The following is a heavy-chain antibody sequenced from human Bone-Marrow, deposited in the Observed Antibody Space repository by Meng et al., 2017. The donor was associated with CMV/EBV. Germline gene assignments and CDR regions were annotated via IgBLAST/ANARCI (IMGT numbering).Heavy chain of an antibody. D-gene: IGHD3-3*01. V-gene: IGHV4-59*01. CDR2: IYYSGST. Sequence: SETLSLTCTVSGGSISSYYWSWIRQPPGKGLEWIGYIYYSGSTNYNPSLKSRVTISVDTSKHQFSLKLSSVPAADTAVYYCAGSYYDFWSGYSAADYYYYYGMDVWGQGTTVTVSS. CDR3: AGSYYDFWSGYSAADYYYYYGMDV. J-gene: IGHJ6*02. CDR1: GGSISSYY.